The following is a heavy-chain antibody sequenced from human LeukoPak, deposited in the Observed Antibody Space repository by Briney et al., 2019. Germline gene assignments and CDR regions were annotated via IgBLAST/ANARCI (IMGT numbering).Heavy chain of an antibody. CDR1: GFTFSSYW. CDR3: ARGWLQLDY. V-gene: IGHV3-7*01. Sequence: GGSLRLSCAASGFTFSSYWMTWVRQAPDKGLEWVAYIKEDGGEMYYVDSLKGRFTISRDNAKNSLYLQISSLRAEDTAVYYCARGWLQLDYWGQGALVTVSS. CDR2: IKEDGGEM. D-gene: IGHD5-24*01. J-gene: IGHJ4*02.